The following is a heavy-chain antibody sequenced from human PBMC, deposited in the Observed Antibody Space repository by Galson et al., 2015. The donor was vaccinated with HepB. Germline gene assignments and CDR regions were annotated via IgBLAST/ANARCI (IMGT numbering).Heavy chain of an antibody. CDR3: ARVPFRGAATGANFNY. CDR1: GYTISELS. Sequence: SVKVSCKVPGYTISELSIHWVRQAPGKGLEWMGGFDPEEGKTIYAQKFQGRVTMTENTSTDTAYMELSSLRSEGTAVYYCARVPFRGAATGANFNYWGQGTLVTVSS. J-gene: IGHJ4*02. D-gene: IGHD6-13*01. V-gene: IGHV1-24*01. CDR2: FDPEEGKT.